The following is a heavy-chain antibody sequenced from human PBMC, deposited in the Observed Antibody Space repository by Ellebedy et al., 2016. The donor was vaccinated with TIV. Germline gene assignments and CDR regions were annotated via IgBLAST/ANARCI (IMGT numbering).Heavy chain of an antibody. Sequence: GESLKISCAASGFTFSNHNMNWVRQAPGKGLEWPSYISTSSSTIYYSDSVRGRFTISRDDAENSLFLQMNTLRAEDTAIYFCARDRSDGFDVWGQGTLVAVSS. J-gene: IGHJ3*01. CDR1: GFTFSNHN. V-gene: IGHV3-48*01. CDR2: ISTSSSTI. CDR3: ARDRSDGFDV.